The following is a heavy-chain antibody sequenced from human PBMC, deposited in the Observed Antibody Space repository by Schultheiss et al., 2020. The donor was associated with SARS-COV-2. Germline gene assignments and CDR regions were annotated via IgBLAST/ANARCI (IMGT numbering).Heavy chain of an antibody. CDR1: GGSISSGGYY. V-gene: IGHV4-61*08. CDR2: IYYSGST. D-gene: IGHD2-8*01. Sequence: SETLSLTCTVSGGSISSGGYYWSWIRQHPGKGLEWIGYIYYSGSTNYNPSLKSRVTISVDTSKNQFSLKLSSVTAADTAVYYCARFRTYGYYGLDVCGQGTLVTVSS. CDR3: ARFRTYGYYGLDV. J-gene: IGHJ6*02.